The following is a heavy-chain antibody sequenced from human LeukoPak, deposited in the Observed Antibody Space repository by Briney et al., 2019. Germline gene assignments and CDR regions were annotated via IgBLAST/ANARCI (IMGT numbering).Heavy chain of an antibody. V-gene: IGHV3-9*01. CDR3: AKVPAVGGYFDY. J-gene: IGHJ4*02. D-gene: IGHD4-23*01. CDR2: ISWNSGSI. CDR1: GFTFDDYA. Sequence: GGSLRLSCAASGFTFDDYAMHWVRQAPGKGLEWVSGISWNSGSIGYADSVKGRFTISRDNAKNPLYLQMNSLRAEDTALYYCAKVPAVGGYFDYWGQGTLVTVSS.